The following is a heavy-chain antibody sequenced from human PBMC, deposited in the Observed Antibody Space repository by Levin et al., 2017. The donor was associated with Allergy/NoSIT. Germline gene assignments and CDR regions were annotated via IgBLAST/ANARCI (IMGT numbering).Heavy chain of an antibody. CDR3: ARDGIAVAGIGFDY. V-gene: IGHV3-21*01. Sequence: SCAASGFTFSSYRMNWVRQAPGKGLEWVSSISSSSSYIYYADSVKGRFTISRDNAKNSLYLQMNSLRAEDTAVYYCARDGIAVAGIGFDYWGQGTLVTVSS. D-gene: IGHD6-19*01. CDR2: ISSSSSYI. CDR1: GFTFSSYR. J-gene: IGHJ4*02.